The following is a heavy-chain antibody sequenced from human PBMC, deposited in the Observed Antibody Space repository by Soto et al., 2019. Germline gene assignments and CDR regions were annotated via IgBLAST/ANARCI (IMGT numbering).Heavy chain of an antibody. D-gene: IGHD6-13*01. V-gene: IGHV1-69*13. J-gene: IGHJ6*01. CDR2: ITPIFGTA. CDR3: ARGLIAAAGTDFYYGLDV. Sequence: SVKVSFKASGGTFSSDSISWGRHAPGQGLEWMGGITPIFGTANYAQKFQGRVTITADESTSTAYMELSSLRSEDTAVYYCARGLIAAAGTDFYYGLDVWGQGTTVSVSS. CDR1: GGTFSSDS.